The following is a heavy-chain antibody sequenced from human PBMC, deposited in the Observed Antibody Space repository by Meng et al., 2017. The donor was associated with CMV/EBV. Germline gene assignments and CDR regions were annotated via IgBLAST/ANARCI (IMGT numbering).Heavy chain of an antibody. CDR3: ARDNWNWYFDL. V-gene: IGHV3-21*03. CDR2: ISSSSSYI. Sequence: LSCTALGLTCRGYGMSGVVQGRGKGLEWVTSISSSSSYIYYAGAVKGRFTISRDNAKNSLYLQMNSLRAEDTAVYYCARDNWNWYFDLWGRGTLVTVSS. D-gene: IGHD3-3*01. J-gene: IGHJ2*01. CDR1: GLTCRGYG.